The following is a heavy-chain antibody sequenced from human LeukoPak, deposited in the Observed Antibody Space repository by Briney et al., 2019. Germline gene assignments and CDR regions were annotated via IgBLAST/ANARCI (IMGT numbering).Heavy chain of an antibody. D-gene: IGHD4-11*01. CDR3: ARVNDYLSGSFDY. CDR1: GGSISSYY. CDR2: IYYSGST. J-gene: IGHJ4*02. V-gene: IGHV4-59*01. Sequence: SETLSLTCTVSGGSISSYYWSWIRQPPGKGLEWIGYIYYSGSTNYNPSLKSRVTISVDTSKSQFSLKLSSVTAADTAVYYCARVNDYLSGSFDYWGQRTLVTVSS.